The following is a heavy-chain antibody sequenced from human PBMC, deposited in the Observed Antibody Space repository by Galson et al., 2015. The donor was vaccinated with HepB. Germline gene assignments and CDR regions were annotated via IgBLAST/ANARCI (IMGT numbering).Heavy chain of an antibody. V-gene: IGHV1-18*04. CDR3: ARDHGDILTGYFRWFDP. D-gene: IGHD3-9*01. Sequence: SVKVSCKASGYTFTSYGISWVRQAPGQGLEWMGWISAYNGNTNYAQKLQGRATMTTDTSTSTAYMELRSLRSDDTAVYYCARDHGDILTGYFRWFDPWGQGTLVTVSS. CDR1: GYTFTSYG. CDR2: ISAYNGNT. J-gene: IGHJ5*02.